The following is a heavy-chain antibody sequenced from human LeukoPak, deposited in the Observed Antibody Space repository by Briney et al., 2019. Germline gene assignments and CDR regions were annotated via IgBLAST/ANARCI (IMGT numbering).Heavy chain of an antibody. Sequence: GGSLRLSCAASGFTFSTYEMNWVRQAPGKGLEWVSYISGGGTTIYYADSVKGRSTISRDNSKNSLYLVMNSLRAEDTAVYYCAREGDIHDPFDYWGQGTLVTVSS. CDR3: AREGDIHDPFDY. V-gene: IGHV3-48*03. CDR2: ISGGGTTI. CDR1: GFTFSTYE. J-gene: IGHJ4*02.